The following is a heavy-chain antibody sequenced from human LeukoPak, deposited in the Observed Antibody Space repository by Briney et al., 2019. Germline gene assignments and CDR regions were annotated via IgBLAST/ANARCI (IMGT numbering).Heavy chain of an antibody. Sequence: ASVNDSCKSTGYTFTSYGNSWVRQAPGQGLEWMGWISSYNGNTNYAQKLQDRPTLTTDTPTRKASMELSDLRSNDTAGYYCPRDVYDFLNRMDFWGKGTLVTVSS. D-gene: IGHD3/OR15-3a*01. CDR2: ISSYNGNT. V-gene: IGHV1-18*01. J-gene: IGHJ4*02. CDR1: GYTFTSYG. CDR3: PRDVYDFLNRMDF.